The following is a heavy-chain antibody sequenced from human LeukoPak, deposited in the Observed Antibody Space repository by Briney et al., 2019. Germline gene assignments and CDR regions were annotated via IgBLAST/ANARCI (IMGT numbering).Heavy chain of an antibody. D-gene: IGHD1-7*01. Sequence: SETLSLTCTVSGGSISSYYWSWIRQPPGKGLEWIGYIYYSGSTNFNPSLKSRVTISLDTSKNQFSLKLSSVTAADTAVYYCASGDWNYYYFDYWGQGTLVTVSS. CDR1: GGSISSYY. CDR2: IYYSGST. V-gene: IGHV4-59*01. J-gene: IGHJ4*02. CDR3: ASGDWNYYYFDY.